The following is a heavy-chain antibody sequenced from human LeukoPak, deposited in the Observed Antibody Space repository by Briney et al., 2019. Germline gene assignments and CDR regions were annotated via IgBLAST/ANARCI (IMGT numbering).Heavy chain of an antibody. CDR1: GYTFTSYV. V-gene: IGHV1-18*01. CDR3: ARVDSGGHSDFDYFDY. CDR2: ISAYNGNT. J-gene: IGHJ4*02. Sequence: GASVKVSCKASGYTFTSYVISWVRQAPGQGLEWMGWISAYNGNTYYSQNLQGRVTMTTDTSTSTAYMELRSLTSDDTAVYYCARVDSGGHSDFDYFDYWGQGTLVTVSS. D-gene: IGHD4-23*01.